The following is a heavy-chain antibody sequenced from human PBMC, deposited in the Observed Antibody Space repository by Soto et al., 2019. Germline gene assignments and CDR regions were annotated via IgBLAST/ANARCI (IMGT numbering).Heavy chain of an antibody. D-gene: IGHD2-2*01. J-gene: IGHJ4*02. Sequence: KASETLSLTCAVSGGSISSGGYSWSWIRQPPGKGLEWIGYIYHSGSTYYNPSLKSRVTISVDRSKNQFSLKLSSVTAADTAVYYCARAPTAYCSSTSCYSAYFDYWGQGTLVTVSS. CDR3: ARAPTAYCSSTSCYSAYFDY. CDR1: GGSISSGGYS. V-gene: IGHV4-30-2*01. CDR2: IYHSGST.